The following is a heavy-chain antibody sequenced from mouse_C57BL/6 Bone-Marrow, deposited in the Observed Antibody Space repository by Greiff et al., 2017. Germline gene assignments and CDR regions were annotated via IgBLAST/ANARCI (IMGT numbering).Heavy chain of an antibody. CDR3: AGYKGHYYGSSYDYFDY. Sequence: DVMLVESGGGLVQPGGSLSLSCAASGFTFTDYYMSWVRQPPGKALEWLGFIRTRANGYTTEYSASVKGRFTISRDNSQSILYLQMNALRAEDSATYYCAGYKGHYYGSSYDYFDYWGQGTTLTVSS. J-gene: IGHJ2*01. V-gene: IGHV7-3*01. CDR2: IRTRANGYTT. CDR1: GFTFTDYY. D-gene: IGHD1-1*01.